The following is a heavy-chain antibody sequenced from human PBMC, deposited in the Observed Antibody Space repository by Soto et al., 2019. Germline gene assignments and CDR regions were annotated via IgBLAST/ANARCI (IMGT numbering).Heavy chain of an antibody. CDR1: GFTVSSSY. Sequence: EVQLVESGGGLVQWGESLRLSCAASGFTVSSSYMSWVRQAPGKGLEWVSIIYSDGTTYYTDSVKGRCTISRDNSKSTLWHQMNRLRAEDTGVYYCARVQVTPGTTWKVFDYWGQGTLVTVSP. D-gene: IGHD1-1*01. V-gene: IGHV3-66*01. CDR2: IYSDGTT. J-gene: IGHJ4*02. CDR3: ARVQVTPGTTWKVFDY.